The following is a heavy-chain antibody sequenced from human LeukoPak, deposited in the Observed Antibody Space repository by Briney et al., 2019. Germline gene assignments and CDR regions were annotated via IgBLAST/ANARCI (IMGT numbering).Heavy chain of an antibody. CDR3: ARGEFWSGYYLDY. J-gene: IGHJ4*02. V-gene: IGHV3-11*01. CDR2: ISSSGSTI. D-gene: IGHD3-3*01. CDR1: GFTFRDYY. Sequence: GGSLRLSCGASGFTFRDYYMSWIRQAPGKGLEWVSYISSSGSTIYYADSVKGRFTISRDNAKNSLYLQMNSLRAEDTAVYYCARGEFWSGYYLDYWGQGTLVTVSS.